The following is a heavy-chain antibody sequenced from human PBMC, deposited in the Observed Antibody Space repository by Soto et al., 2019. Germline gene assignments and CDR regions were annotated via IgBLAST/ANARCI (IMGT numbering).Heavy chain of an antibody. D-gene: IGHD3-10*01. CDR2: IIPIFGTA. CDR1: GGTFSSYA. V-gene: IGHV1-69*06. CDR3: ARTERSGAPIDC. Sequence: QVQLVQSGAEVKKPGSSVKVSCKASGGTFSSYAISWVRQAHGQGLEWMGGIIPIFGTANYAQKFQGRVTITADKSTSTAYMELSSLRSEDTAVDYCARTERSGAPIDCWGQGTLVTVSS. J-gene: IGHJ4*02.